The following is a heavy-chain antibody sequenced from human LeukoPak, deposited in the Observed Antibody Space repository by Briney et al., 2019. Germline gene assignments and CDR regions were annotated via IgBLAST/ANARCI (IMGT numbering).Heavy chain of an antibody. CDR2: IYYSGST. D-gene: IGHD2-8*02. Sequence: PSETLSLTCTVSGASVRSGSYYWSWIRQPPGKGLEWIGYIYYSGSTNYNPSIKSRVTMSVDTSKNQFSLKLTSVPAAATAVFYCVRVPTGMLGFDYWGQGTLVTVSS. CDR3: VRVPTGMLGFDY. V-gene: IGHV4-61*01. CDR1: GASVRSGSYY. J-gene: IGHJ4*02.